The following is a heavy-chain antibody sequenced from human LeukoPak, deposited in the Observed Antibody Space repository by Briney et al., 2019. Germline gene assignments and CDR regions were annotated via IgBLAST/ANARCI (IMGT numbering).Heavy chain of an antibody. CDR3: ARPNYYDSSDHGDYYYYYGMDV. J-gene: IGHJ6*02. CDR1: GFTFSSYS. CDR2: ISSSSSYI. D-gene: IGHD3-22*01. Sequence: GGSLRLSCAASGFTFSSYSMNWVRQAPGKGLEWVSSISSSSSYIYYADSVKGRFTISRDNAKNSLYLQMNSLRAEDTAVYYCARPNYYDSSDHGDYYYYYGMDVWGQGTTVTVSS. V-gene: IGHV3-21*01.